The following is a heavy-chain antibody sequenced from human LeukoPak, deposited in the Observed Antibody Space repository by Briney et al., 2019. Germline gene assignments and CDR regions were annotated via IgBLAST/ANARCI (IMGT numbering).Heavy chain of an antibody. Sequence: SETLSLTCAVSGGSISSGGYSWSWIRQPPGKGLEWIGYIYHSGSTYYNSSLKSRVTISVDRSKNQFSLKLSSVTAADTAVYYCARAQGDYGDYSDAFDIWGQGTMVTVSS. V-gene: IGHV4-30-2*01. CDR1: GGSISSGGYS. CDR2: IYHSGST. CDR3: ARAQGDYGDYSDAFDI. D-gene: IGHD4-17*01. J-gene: IGHJ3*02.